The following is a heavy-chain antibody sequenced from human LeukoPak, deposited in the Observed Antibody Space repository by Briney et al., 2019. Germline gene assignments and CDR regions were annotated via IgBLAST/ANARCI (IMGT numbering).Heavy chain of an antibody. V-gene: IGHV3-30*02. CDR3: AKDENYYGSGSYYRY. D-gene: IGHD3-10*01. CDR1: GFTFSSYG. CDR2: IRYDGSNK. J-gene: IGHJ4*02. Sequence: GGSLRLSCAASGFTFSSYGMHWVRQAPGKGLEWVAFIRYDGSNKYYADSVKGRFTISRDNSKNTLYLQMNSLRAEDTAVYYCAKDENYYGSGSYYRYWGQGTLVTASS.